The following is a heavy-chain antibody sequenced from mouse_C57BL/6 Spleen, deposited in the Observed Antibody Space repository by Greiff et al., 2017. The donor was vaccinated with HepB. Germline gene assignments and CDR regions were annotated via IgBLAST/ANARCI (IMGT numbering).Heavy chain of an antibody. V-gene: IGHV1-82*01. CDR3: ARWAPNYYGNFDY. D-gene: IGHD1-1*01. J-gene: IGHJ2*01. CDR2: IYPGDGDT. Sequence: QVQLQQSGPELVKPGASVKISCKASGYAFSSSWMNWVKQRPGKGLEWIGRIYPGDGDTNYNGKFKGKATLTADKSSSTAYMQLSSLTSEDSAVYFCARWAPNYYGNFDYWGQGTTLTVSS. CDR1: GYAFSSSW.